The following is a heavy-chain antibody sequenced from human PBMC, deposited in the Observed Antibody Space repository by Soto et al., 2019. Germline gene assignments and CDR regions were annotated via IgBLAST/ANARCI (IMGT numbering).Heavy chain of an antibody. CDR2: IYSGGST. CDR3: ARESGRGLFVY. D-gene: IGHD3-10*01. V-gene: IGHV3-66*01. Sequence: EVQLVESGGGLVQPGGSLRLSCAASGFTVSSNYMNWVRQAPGKGLEWVSVIYSGGSTYYADSVKGRFTISRDNSKNTLYLQMNSLRAEDTAVYYRARESGRGLFVYWGQGTLVTVSS. J-gene: IGHJ4*02. CDR1: GFTVSSNY.